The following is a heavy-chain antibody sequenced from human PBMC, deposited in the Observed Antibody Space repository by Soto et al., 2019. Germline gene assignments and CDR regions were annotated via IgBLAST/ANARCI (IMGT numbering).Heavy chain of an antibody. J-gene: IGHJ4*02. CDR1: GLTFSSYA. Sequence: GGSLRLSCAASGLTFSSYAMSWVRQAPGKGLEWVSAISGSGGSTYYADSVKGRFTISRDNSKNTLYLQMNSLRAEDTAVYYCAKGRNRIAAAGKLLDYWGQGTLVTVSS. CDR2: ISGSGGST. V-gene: IGHV3-23*01. CDR3: AKGRNRIAAAGKLLDY. D-gene: IGHD6-13*01.